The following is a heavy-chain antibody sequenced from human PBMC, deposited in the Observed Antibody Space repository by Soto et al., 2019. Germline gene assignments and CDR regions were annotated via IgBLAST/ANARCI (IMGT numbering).Heavy chain of an antibody. CDR3: ARDYPRSTKGVY. J-gene: IGHJ4*02. V-gene: IGHV4-61*01. Sequence: PSETLSLTCTVSGGSVSSGSYYWSWIRQPPGKGLEWIGYIYYSGSTNYNPSLKSRVTISVDTSKNQFSLKLSSVTAADTAVYYCARDYPRSTKGVYWGQGTLVTVSS. D-gene: IGHD2-8*01. CDR2: IYYSGST. CDR1: GGSVSSGSYY.